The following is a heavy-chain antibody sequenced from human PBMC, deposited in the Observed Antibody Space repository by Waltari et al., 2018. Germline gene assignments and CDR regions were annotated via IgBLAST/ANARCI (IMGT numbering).Heavy chain of an antibody. Sequence: QVQLVESGGGVVQPGRSLRLSCAASGFTFSSYGMHWVRQAPGKGLEWVAVISYDGSNKYYADSVKGRFTISRDNSKNTLYLQMNSLRAEDTAVYYCARATGDSGYDFDYWGQGTLVTVSS. D-gene: IGHD5-12*01. CDR2: ISYDGSNK. CDR1: GFTFSSYG. CDR3: ARATGDSGYDFDY. J-gene: IGHJ4*02. V-gene: IGHV3-30*03.